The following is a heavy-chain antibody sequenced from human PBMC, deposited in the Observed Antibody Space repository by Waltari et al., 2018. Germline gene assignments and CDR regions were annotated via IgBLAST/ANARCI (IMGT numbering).Heavy chain of an antibody. CDR3: ARHAAVFQGMYNWFDP. Sequence: GGSISSSSYYWGWIRQPPGKGLEWIGSIYYSGSTYYNPSLKSRVTISVDTSKNQFSLKLSSVTAADTAVYYCARHAAVFQGMYNWFDPWGQGTLVTVSS. CDR2: IYYSGST. CDR1: GGSISSSSYY. V-gene: IGHV4-39*01. J-gene: IGHJ5*02.